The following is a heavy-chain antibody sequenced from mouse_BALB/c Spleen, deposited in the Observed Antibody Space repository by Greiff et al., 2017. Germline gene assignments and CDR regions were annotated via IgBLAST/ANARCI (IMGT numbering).Heavy chain of an antibody. J-gene: IGHJ2*01. Sequence: DLVKPGASVKLSCKASGYTFTSYWINWIKQRPGQGLEWIGRIAPGSGSTYYNEMFKGKATLTVDTSSSTAYIQLSSLSSEDSAVYFCARWGTGLYYFDYWGQGTTLTVSS. D-gene: IGHD4-1*01. CDR1: GYTFTSYW. V-gene: IGHV1S41*01. CDR3: ARWGTGLYYFDY. CDR2: IAPGSGST.